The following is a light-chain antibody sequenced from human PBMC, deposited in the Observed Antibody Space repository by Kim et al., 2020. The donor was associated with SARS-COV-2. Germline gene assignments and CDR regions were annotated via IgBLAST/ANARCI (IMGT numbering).Light chain of an antibody. CDR1: PRVSTSN. V-gene: IGKV3-20*01. CDR3: QYYDTSPYT. Sequence: SPGERATLSCRASPRVSTSNLAWYQQKPGQAPRLLIYAAIHRPGGIPDRFSGSGPGTDFTLTISRLEPEDFAVYYCQYYDTSPYTFGQGT. CDR2: AAI. J-gene: IGKJ2*01.